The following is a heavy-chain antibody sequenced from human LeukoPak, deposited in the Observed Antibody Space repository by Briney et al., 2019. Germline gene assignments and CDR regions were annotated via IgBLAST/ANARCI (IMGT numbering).Heavy chain of an antibody. Sequence: GGSLRLSCAASAFTLATYAMSWVRQAPGKGLEWVSSISGSGGSTHYADSVRGRFTISRDNSKSTLYLQMNSLRAEDTAIYYCAKMPDYYYDSSGYAFHFDYWGQGTLVTVSS. J-gene: IGHJ4*02. V-gene: IGHV3-23*01. CDR3: AKMPDYYYDSSGYAFHFDY. CDR2: ISGSGGST. D-gene: IGHD3-22*01. CDR1: AFTLATYA.